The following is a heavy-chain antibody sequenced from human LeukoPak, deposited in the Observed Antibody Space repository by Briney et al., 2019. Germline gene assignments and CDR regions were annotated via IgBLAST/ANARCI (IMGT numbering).Heavy chain of an antibody. CDR3: ATIESRDNY. V-gene: IGHV4-38-2*02. J-gene: IGHJ4*02. CDR1: GYSISSGYY. CDR2: IYHSGST. D-gene: IGHD2-15*01. Sequence: SETLSLTCTVSGYSISSGYYWGWIRQPPGKGLEWIGSIYHSGSTYYNPSLKSRVTISVDTSKNRFSLSLSSVTAADTAVYYCATIESRDNYWGQGTLVTVSS.